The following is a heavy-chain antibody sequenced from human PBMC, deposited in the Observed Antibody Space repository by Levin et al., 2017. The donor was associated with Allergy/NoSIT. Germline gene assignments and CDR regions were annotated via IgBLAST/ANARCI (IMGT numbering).Heavy chain of an antibody. CDR1: GGTFSSYT. V-gene: IGHV1-69*02. CDR3: AINGDYEGAFDI. J-gene: IGHJ3*02. CDR2: IIPILGIA. Sequence: EASVKVSCKASGGTFSSYTISWVRQAPGQGLEWMGRIIPILGIANYAQKFQGRVTITADKSTSTAYMELSSLRSEDTAVYYCAINGDYEGAFDIWGQGTMVTVSS. D-gene: IGHD4-17*01.